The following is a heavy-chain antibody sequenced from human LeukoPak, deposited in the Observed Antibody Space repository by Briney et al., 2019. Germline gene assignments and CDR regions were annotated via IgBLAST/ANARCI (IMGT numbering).Heavy chain of an antibody. CDR1: GYTFTGYY. CDR2: INPNSGGT. D-gene: IGHD5-18*01. Sequence: ASVKVSCKASGYTFTGYYMHWVRQAPGQGLEWMGWINPNSGGTNYAQKFQGRVTMTTDTSTSTAYMELKSLRSDDTAVYYCAREQPSYEYAFDIWGQGTMVTVSS. J-gene: IGHJ3*02. CDR3: AREQPSYEYAFDI. V-gene: IGHV1-2*02.